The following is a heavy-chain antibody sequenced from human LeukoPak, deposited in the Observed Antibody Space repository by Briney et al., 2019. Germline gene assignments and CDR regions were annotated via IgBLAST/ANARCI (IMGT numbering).Heavy chain of an antibody. D-gene: IGHD2-15*01. CDR1: GGSISSYY. CDR2: IDDSVST. V-gene: IGHV4-59*01. Sequence: PSETLSLTFTVSGGSISSYYWSWIRQPPGKGLEGIGDIDDSVSTNDNPSLNTRVTISVDTSKNQFSLKLSSVTAADTAVYYCARGFPAGYCSGGSCYSGPYFDYWGQGTLVTVSS. J-gene: IGHJ4*02. CDR3: ARGFPAGYCSGGSCYSGPYFDY.